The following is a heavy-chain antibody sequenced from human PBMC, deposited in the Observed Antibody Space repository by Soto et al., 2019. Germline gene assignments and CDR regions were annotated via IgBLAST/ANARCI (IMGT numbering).Heavy chain of an antibody. CDR2: IYYSGST. D-gene: IGHD3-16*01. Sequence: SETLSLTCTVSGGSISSYYWSWIRQPPGKGLEWIGYIYYSGSTNYNPSLKSRVTISVDTSKNQFSLKLSSVTAADTAVYYCARSYNYPCYGYWGQGTLVTVS. CDR3: ARSYNYPCYGY. J-gene: IGHJ4*02. CDR1: GGSISSYY. V-gene: IGHV4-59*01.